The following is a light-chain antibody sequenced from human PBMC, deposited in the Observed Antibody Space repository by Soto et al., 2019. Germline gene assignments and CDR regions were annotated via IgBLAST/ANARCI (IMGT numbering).Light chain of an antibody. Sequence: SYELTQPPSMSLSPGQTARITCSGDALPKQYAYWYQKKPGQAPVLVIYKDTERPSGIPERFSGSSSGTAVTLTISGVQAEDVADYYCQSAHSSGTYVVFGGGTKLTVL. CDR2: KDT. J-gene: IGLJ2*01. V-gene: IGLV3-25*03. CDR1: ALPKQY. CDR3: QSAHSSGTYVV.